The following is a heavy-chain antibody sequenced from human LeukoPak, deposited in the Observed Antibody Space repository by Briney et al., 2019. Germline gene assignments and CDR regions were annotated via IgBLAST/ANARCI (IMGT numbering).Heavy chain of an antibody. J-gene: IGHJ6*02. Sequence: GESLKISCKDSGHSFTSYWISWVCQMPGKGLEWMGRIDPSDSYTNYSPSFQGHVTISVDKSISTAYLQWTSLKSSDSAMYYCARRGYYYYGMDVRGQGTTVTVSS. V-gene: IGHV5-10-1*01. CDR2: IDPSDSYT. CDR1: GHSFTSYW. CDR3: ARRGYYYYGMDV. D-gene: IGHD3-10*01.